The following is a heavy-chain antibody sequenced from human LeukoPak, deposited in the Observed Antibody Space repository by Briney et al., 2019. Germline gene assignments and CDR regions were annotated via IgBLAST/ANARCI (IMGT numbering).Heavy chain of an antibody. V-gene: IGHV4-39*07. CDR2: IYYSGST. CDR1: GGSISSGSYY. CDR3: ATEGSRASLDYGEGSFDY. D-gene: IGHD4-17*01. Sequence: PSQTLSLTCTVSGGSISSGSYYWGWIRQPPGKGLEWIGSIYYSGSTYYNPSLKSRVTMSVDTSKNQFSLKLSSVTAADTAVYYCATEGSRASLDYGEGSFDYWGQGTLVTVSS. J-gene: IGHJ4*02.